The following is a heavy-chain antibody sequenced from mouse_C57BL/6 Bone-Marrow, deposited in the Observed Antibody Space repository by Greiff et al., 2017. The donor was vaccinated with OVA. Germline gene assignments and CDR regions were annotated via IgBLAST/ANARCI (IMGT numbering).Heavy chain of an antibody. CDR1: GFSFNTYA. V-gene: IGHV10-1*01. CDR2: IRSKSNNYAT. J-gene: IGHJ1*03. CDR3: VSEEGYWYFDV. Sequence: EVQLVESGGGLVQPKGSLKLSCAASGFSFNTYAMNWVRQAPGKGLEWVARIRSKSNNYATYYADSVKDRFTISRDDSESMLYLQMNNLKTEDTAMYYCVSEEGYWYFDVWGTGTTVTVSS.